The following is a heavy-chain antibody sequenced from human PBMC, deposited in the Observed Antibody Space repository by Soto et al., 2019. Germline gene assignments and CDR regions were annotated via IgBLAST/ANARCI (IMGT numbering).Heavy chain of an antibody. CDR2: IDPNNGGA. V-gene: IGHV1-2*04. CDR3: TKDAAVAGSNAEYFQH. Sequence: ASVKVSCKASGYTFTGYYMHWVRQAPGQGLEWVGWIDPNNGGANYAQKFQGWVTLTRDTSISTAYMELSRLRSDDTAVYYFTKDAAVAGSNAEYFQHWGQGTLVTVSS. D-gene: IGHD6-19*01. CDR1: GYTFTGYY. J-gene: IGHJ1*01.